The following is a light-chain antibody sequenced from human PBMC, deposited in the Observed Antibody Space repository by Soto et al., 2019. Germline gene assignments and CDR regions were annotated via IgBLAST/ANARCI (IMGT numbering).Light chain of an antibody. Sequence: EVVLTNSPATLSLSRWERATLSCRASQSVGSQLAWFQHKPGQAPRLLIYDTFNRATGIPARFSGSGSGTDFTLTISSLEPEDFAVHYCQQRSNWPRTFGQATKVDIK. CDR3: QQRSNWPRT. V-gene: IGKV3-11*01. J-gene: IGKJ1*01. CDR1: QSVGSQ. CDR2: DTF.